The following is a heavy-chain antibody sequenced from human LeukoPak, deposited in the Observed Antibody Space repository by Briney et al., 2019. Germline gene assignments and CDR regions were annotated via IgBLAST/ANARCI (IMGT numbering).Heavy chain of an antibody. CDR1: GGSFSGYY. Sequence: SETLSLTCAVYGGSFSGYYWSWIRQPPGKGLEWIGEINHSGSTNYNPSLKSRVTISVDTSKNQFSLKLSSVTAADTAVYYCASWTPLAYCSSTSCYKRITIPMDVWGKGTTVTVSS. CDR2: INHSGST. CDR3: ASWTPLAYCSSTSCYKRITIPMDV. D-gene: IGHD2-2*02. J-gene: IGHJ6*03. V-gene: IGHV4-34*01.